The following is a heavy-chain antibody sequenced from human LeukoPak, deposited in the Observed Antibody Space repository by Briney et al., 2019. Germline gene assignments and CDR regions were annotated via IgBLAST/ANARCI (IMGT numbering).Heavy chain of an antibody. CDR1: GFTFSSYA. CDR2: ISYDGSNK. CDR3: ARGLRGIAVAGPFDY. Sequence: PGGSLRPSCAASGFTFSSYAMHWVRQAPGKGLEWVAVISYDGSNKYYADSVKGRFTISRDNSKNTLYLQMNSLRAEDTAVYYCARGLRGIAVAGPFDYWGQGTLVTVSS. J-gene: IGHJ4*02. D-gene: IGHD6-19*01. V-gene: IGHV3-30-3*01.